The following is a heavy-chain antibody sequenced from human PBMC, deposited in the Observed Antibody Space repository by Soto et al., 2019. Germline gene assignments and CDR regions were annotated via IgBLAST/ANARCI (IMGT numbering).Heavy chain of an antibody. CDR3: ATDDYGICPY. CDR2: IDPRSGGT. CDR1: GYPFTTYY. Sequence: HVQLVQSGTEVKKPGASVRVSCMVSGYPFTTYYIHWVRQAPGQGLEWMGWIDPRSGGTVYEQKFQGRVTMTRDTSISTVYMDLSGMSSDDTALCFCATDDYGICPYWCQGSLVTVSS. J-gene: IGHJ4*02. D-gene: IGHD3-10*01. V-gene: IGHV1-2*02.